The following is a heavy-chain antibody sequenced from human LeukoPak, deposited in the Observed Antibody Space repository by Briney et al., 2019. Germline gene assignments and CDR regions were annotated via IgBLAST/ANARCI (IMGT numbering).Heavy chain of an antibody. CDR2: IIPIFGTA. CDR3: ARDARYGSGSYYPPPRDY. D-gene: IGHD3-10*01. CDR1: GGTFSSYA. V-gene: IGHV1-69*13. Sequence: SVKVSCKASGGTFSSYAISWVRQAPGQGLEWMGGIIPIFGTANYAQKFQGRATITADESTSTAYMELSSLRSEDTAVYYCARDARYGSGSYYPPPRDYWGQGNPGHRLL. J-gene: IGHJ4*02.